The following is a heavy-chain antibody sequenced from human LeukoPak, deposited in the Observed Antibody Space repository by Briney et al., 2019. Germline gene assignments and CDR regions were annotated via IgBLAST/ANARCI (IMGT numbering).Heavy chain of an antibody. V-gene: IGHV3-74*01. CDR1: GFTFSSYW. D-gene: IGHD6-13*01. CDR2: INSDGSST. J-gene: IGHJ4*02. Sequence: GSLRLSCAASGFTFSSYWMHWVRQAPGKGLVWVSRINSDGSSTSYADSVKGRFTISRDNAMNTLYLQMNSLRAEDTAVYYCARGAAAGTMWGGFDYWGQGTLVTVSS. CDR3: ARGAAAGTMWGGFDY.